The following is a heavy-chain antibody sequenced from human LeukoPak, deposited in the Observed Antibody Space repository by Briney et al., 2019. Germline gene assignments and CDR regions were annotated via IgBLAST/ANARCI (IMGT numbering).Heavy chain of an antibody. J-gene: IGHJ2*01. CDR3: ATGERPPPYTTDAWYFAL. CDR2: IGTEADP. CDR1: GFKFSNSD. V-gene: IGHV3-13*05. D-gene: IGHD1-1*01. Sequence: GGSLRLSCAASGFKFSNSDMHWVRQSAGKGLEWVSTIGTEADPFYPGSVKGRFAISRDNAKDSLYLQMNSLRVEDTGVYYCATGERPPPYTTDAWYFALWGRGTLVTVSS.